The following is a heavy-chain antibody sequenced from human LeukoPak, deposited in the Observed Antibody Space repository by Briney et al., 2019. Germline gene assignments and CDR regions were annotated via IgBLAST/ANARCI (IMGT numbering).Heavy chain of an antibody. CDR2: ISGSGGST. V-gene: IGHV3-23*01. J-gene: IGHJ4*02. CDR1: GFTFSSYA. D-gene: IGHD2-15*01. CDR3: AKSSGHTLVVVAATFDY. Sequence: PGGSLRLSCAASGFTFSSYAMSWVRQAPGKGLEWVSAISGSGGSTYYADSVKGRFTISRDNSKNTLYLQMNSLRAEDTAVYYCAKSSGHTLVVVAATFDYWGQGTLVTVS.